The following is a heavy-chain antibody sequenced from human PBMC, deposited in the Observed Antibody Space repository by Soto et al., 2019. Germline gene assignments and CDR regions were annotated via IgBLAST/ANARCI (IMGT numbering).Heavy chain of an antibody. Sequence: EVQVLESGGGLVQPGGSLRLSCAATGFTFSDFAMSWVRQAPGKGLEWVSRIYGGGNGPHYADSVKGRVTISRDNSKNTLYLHMNRVRAEDTDVYYCAKMEGMDPWAYSFDYWGQGTLVTVSS. CDR1: GFTFSDFA. CDR3: AKMEGMDPWAYSFDY. V-gene: IGHV3-23*01. CDR2: IYGGGNGP. D-gene: IGHD2-2*03. J-gene: IGHJ4*02.